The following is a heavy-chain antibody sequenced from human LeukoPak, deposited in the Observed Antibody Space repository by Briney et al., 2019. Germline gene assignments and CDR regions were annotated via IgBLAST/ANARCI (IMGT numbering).Heavy chain of an antibody. Sequence: GGSLRLSCAASGFTFSSYGMHWVRQAPGKGLEWVAVISYDGSNKYYADSVKGRFTISRDNSKNTLYLQMNSLRVEDTAVYHCAKGGRTGYSSGPYYFNYWGQGTLVTVSS. CDR2: ISYDGSNK. D-gene: IGHD6-19*01. CDR1: GFTFSSYG. V-gene: IGHV3-30*18. CDR3: AKGGRTGYSSGPYYFNY. J-gene: IGHJ4*02.